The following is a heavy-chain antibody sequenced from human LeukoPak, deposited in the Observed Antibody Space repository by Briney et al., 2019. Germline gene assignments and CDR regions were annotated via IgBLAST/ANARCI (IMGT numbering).Heavy chain of an antibody. Sequence: SETLSLTCAVYGGSFSGHYWTWIRQPPGKGLEWIGEINHSGSTNYNPSLKSRVTISVDTSKNQFSLKVSSVTAADAAVYYCARVKDPGGYYYYYYMDIWGKGNTVTVSS. CDR2: INHSGST. CDR1: GGSFSGHY. D-gene: IGHD3-16*01. V-gene: IGHV4-34*01. J-gene: IGHJ6*03. CDR3: ARVKDPGGYYYYYYMDI.